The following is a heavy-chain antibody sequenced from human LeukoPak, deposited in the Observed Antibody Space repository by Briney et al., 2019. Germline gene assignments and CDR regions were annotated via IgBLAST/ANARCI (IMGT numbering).Heavy chain of an antibody. CDR2: INPSGGST. J-gene: IGHJ4*02. CDR3: ARERVYYDSSFSFAGEGIDY. D-gene: IGHD3-22*01. V-gene: IGHV1-46*01. CDR1: GYTFTSYY. Sequence: ASVKASCKASGYTFTSYYMHWVRQAPGQGLEWMGIINPSGGSTSYAQKFQGRVTMTRDTSTSTVYMELSSLRSEDTAVYYCARERVYYDSSFSFAGEGIDYWGQGTLVTVSS.